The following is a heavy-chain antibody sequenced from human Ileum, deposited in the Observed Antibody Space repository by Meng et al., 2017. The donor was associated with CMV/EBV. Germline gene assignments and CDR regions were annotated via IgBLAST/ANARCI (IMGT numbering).Heavy chain of an antibody. CDR3: TRGAGAGGRDWFDP. CDR1: GYTFINHD. Sequence: KASGYTFINHDINWVRQAAGQGLEWMGWMNSNSGNADSAQKFQGRVTLTRDTSVSTAYMELSNLRFEDTAIYYCTRGAGAGGRDWFDPWGQGTLVTVSS. V-gene: IGHV1-8*01. CDR2: MNSNSGNA. J-gene: IGHJ5*02. D-gene: IGHD6-13*01.